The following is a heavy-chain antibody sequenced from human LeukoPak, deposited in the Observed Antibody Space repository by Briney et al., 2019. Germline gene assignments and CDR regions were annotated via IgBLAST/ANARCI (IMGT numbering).Heavy chain of an antibody. V-gene: IGHV3-23*01. CDR2: LSGSGAST. CDR3: AKQKGYCSGGSCYYSDY. D-gene: IGHD2-15*01. J-gene: IGHJ4*02. Sequence: GGSLRLSCAASGFTFSSYAMSWVRQAPGKGLEWVSTLSGSGASTSYADYVKGRFTISRDNSKNTLYLQMNSLRAEDTARYYCAKQKGYCSGGSCYYSDYWGQGTLVTVSS. CDR1: GFTFSSYA.